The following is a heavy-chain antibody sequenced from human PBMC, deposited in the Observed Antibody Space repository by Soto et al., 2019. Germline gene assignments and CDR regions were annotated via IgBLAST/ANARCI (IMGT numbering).Heavy chain of an antibody. Sequence: PGESLKISYQGSGYSFTNYWIAWRRQMPGKGLEWMGVIYPGDSDTRYSPSFQGQVSISADRSISTAYLQWSSLKASDSAIYYCSRRGIAMEFPADWTQG. V-gene: IGHV5-51*01. CDR1: GYSFTNYW. CDR2: IYPGDSDT. J-gene: IGHJ4*02. CDR3: SRRGIAMEFPAD. D-gene: IGHD6-19*01.